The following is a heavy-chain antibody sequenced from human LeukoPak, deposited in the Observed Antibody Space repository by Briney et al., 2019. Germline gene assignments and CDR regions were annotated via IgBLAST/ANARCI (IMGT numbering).Heavy chain of an antibody. D-gene: IGHD4-17*01. CDR3: ARDRRGAYGDYATSY. J-gene: IGHJ4*02. Sequence: ASVKVSCKASGYTFTGYYMHWVRQAPGQGLEWMGWINPNGGGTNYAQKFQGRVTMTRDTSISTAYMELSRLTSDDTAVYYCARDRRGAYGDYATSYWGQGTLVTVSS. V-gene: IGHV1-2*02. CDR2: INPNGGGT. CDR1: GYTFTGYY.